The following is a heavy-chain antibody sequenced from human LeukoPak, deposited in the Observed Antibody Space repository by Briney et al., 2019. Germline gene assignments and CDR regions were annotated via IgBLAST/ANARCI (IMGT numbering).Heavy chain of an antibody. Sequence: ASVKVSCKASGYTFTSYYMHRVRQAPGQGLEWMGIINPSGGSTSYAQKFQGRVTMTRDTSTSTVYMELSSLRSEDTAVYYCASLGGDGNFDYWGQGTLVTVSS. CDR3: ASLGGDGNFDY. D-gene: IGHD3-10*01. CDR1: GYTFTSYY. J-gene: IGHJ4*02. V-gene: IGHV1-46*01. CDR2: INPSGGST.